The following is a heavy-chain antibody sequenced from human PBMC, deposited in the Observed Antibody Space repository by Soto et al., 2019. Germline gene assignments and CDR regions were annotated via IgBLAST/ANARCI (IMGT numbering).Heavy chain of an antibody. J-gene: IGHJ4*02. D-gene: IGHD3-22*01. V-gene: IGHV4-30-4*01. CDR2: IYYSGST. Sequence: ASETLSLTCTVSGGSISSGDYYWSWIRQPPGKGLEWIGYIYYSGSTYYNPSLKSRVTISVDTSKNQFSLKLSSVTAADTAVYYCARSYYYDSSGYSDGFDYWGQGTLVTVSS. CDR3: ARSYYYDSSGYSDGFDY. CDR1: GGSISSGDYY.